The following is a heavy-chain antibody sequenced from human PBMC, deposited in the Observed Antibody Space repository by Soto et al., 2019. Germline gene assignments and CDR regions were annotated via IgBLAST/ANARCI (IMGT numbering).Heavy chain of an antibody. CDR1: GFTFSSYA. Sequence: GGSLRLSCAASGFTFSSYAMSWVRQAPGKGLEWVSAISGGGGSTYYADSVKGRFTISRDNSKNTLYLQMNSLRAEDTDVYCCAKDRSGSYYRTFIDYWGQGTLVTVSS. J-gene: IGHJ4*02. CDR2: ISGGGGST. CDR3: AKDRSGSYYRTFIDY. D-gene: IGHD1-26*01. V-gene: IGHV3-23*01.